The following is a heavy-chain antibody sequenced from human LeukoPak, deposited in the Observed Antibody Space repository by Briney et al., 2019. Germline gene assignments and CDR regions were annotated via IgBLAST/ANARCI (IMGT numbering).Heavy chain of an antibody. Sequence: SETLSLTCAVYGGSISTYYWSWIRRPPGKGLEWIGYIYYSGNTNYNPSLKSRVTISVDTSKNQFSLKLSSVTAADTAVYYCASSVEGYYYYYMDVWGRGATVTISS. D-gene: IGHD3-3*01. V-gene: IGHV4-59*01. J-gene: IGHJ6*03. CDR1: GGSISTYY. CDR3: ASSVEGYYYYYMDV. CDR2: IYYSGNT.